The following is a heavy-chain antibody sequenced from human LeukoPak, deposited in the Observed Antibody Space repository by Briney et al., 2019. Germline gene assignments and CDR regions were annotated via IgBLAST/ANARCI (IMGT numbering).Heavy chain of an antibody. Sequence: GGSLRLSCAASGFTFSSYEMNWVRQAPGKGLEWVSYISSSGSTIYYADSVKGRFTISRDNAKNSLYLQMNSLRAEDTAVYYCARGADYDILTGYQYWGQGTLVTVSS. CDR1: GFTFSSYE. J-gene: IGHJ4*02. CDR3: ARGADYDILTGYQY. CDR2: ISSSGSTI. V-gene: IGHV3-48*03. D-gene: IGHD3-9*01.